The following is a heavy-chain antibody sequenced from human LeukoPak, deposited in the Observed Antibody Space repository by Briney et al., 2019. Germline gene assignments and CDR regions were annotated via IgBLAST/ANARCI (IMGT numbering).Heavy chain of an antibody. J-gene: IGHJ4*02. D-gene: IGHD3-16*02. CDR2: ISYDGSHK. CDR1: GFTFSSYG. Sequence: PGRSLRLSCAASGFTFSSYGIHWVRQAPGKGLEWVAVISYDGSHKYYIASVKGRFTISRDNSRNTLYLQMNSLRAEETAVYYCAKDLSDWRSYHLPAYWGQGTPVTAAS. V-gene: IGHV3-30*18. CDR3: AKDLSDWRSYHLPAY.